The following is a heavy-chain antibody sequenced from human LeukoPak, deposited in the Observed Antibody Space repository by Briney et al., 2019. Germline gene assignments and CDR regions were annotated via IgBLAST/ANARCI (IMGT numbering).Heavy chain of an antibody. V-gene: IGHV3-7*01. CDR1: GFTFTSYS. Sequence: GGSLRLSCAASGFTFTSYSMNWVRQAPGKGLEWVASINPDGIKRYSADSVKGRFTISRDNARNSLYLQMDSLRVEDTAFYYCARDLAFSRLDYWGQGVLVTVSS. CDR2: INPDGIKR. D-gene: IGHD2/OR15-2a*01. CDR3: ARDLAFSRLDY. J-gene: IGHJ4*02.